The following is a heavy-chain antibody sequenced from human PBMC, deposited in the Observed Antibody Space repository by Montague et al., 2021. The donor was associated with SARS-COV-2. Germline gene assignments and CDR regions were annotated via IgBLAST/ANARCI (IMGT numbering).Heavy chain of an antibody. V-gene: IGHV3-23*01. CDR2: ISGSGGNT. CDR1: GFTFSSYA. J-gene: IGHJ6*02. CDR3: VKGEGYDYVGFHYYGMDV. D-gene: IGHD5-12*01. Sequence: SLRLSCAASGFTFSSYAMTWVRQAPGKGLEWVSGISGSGGNTYYADSVKGRFTISRDNSKKTLYLQMNSLSAEDTAVYYCVKGEGYDYVGFHYYGMDVWGRGTTVTVSS.